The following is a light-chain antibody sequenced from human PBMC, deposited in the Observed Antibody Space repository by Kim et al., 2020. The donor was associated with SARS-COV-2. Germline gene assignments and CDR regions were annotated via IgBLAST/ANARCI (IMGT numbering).Light chain of an antibody. CDR3: QSYDISLSGSV. CDR1: RSNIGAPYD. CDR2: GNT. V-gene: IGLV1-40*01. J-gene: IGLJ2*01. Sequence: QSVLTQPPSVSGAPGQRVTISCTGSRSNIGAPYDVHWYQQLPGTAPKLLISGNTNRPSGVPDRFSGSKSGTSASLTITGLQAEDEADYYCQSYDISLSGSVFGGGTQLTVL.